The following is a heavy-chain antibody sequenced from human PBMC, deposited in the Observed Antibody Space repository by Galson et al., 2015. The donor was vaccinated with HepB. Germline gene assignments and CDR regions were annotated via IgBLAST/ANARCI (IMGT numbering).Heavy chain of an antibody. D-gene: IGHD3-16*01. J-gene: IGHJ3*02. CDR1: GYTFTSYG. CDR2: ISAYNGNT. Sequence: SVKVSCKASGYTFTSYGISWVRQAPGQGLEWMGWISAYNGNTNYAQKLQGRVTMTTDTSTSTAYMELRSLRSDDTAVYYCARWVTFGGTADAFDIWGQGTMVTVSS. V-gene: IGHV1-18*01. CDR3: ARWVTFGGTADAFDI.